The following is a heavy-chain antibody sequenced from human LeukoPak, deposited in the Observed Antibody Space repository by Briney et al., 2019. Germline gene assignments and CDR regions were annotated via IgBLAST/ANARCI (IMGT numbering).Heavy chain of an antibody. V-gene: IGHV1-2*02. J-gene: IGHJ4*02. CDR2: INPNSGGT. D-gene: IGHD6-19*01. CDR1: GYTFTGYY. Sequence: ASVKVSCKASGYTFTGYYMYWVRQAPGQGLEWMGWINPNSGGTNYAQKFQGRVTMTRDTSISTAYMELSRLRSDDTAVYYCAAGYSSGWVPYFDYWGQGILVTVSS. CDR3: AAGYSSGWVPYFDY.